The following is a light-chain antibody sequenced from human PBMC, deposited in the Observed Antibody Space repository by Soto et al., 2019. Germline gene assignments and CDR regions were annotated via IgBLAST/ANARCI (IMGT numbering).Light chain of an antibody. J-gene: IGKJ1*01. CDR2: DAS. CDR1: QSICLA. V-gene: IGKV3-11*01. CDR3: QQRTDRPPWT. Sequence: EIVLTQAPATLSLSPGERATLSCRASQSICLAIAWYQHKPGQAPRLLIFDASQRATGIPVRFRGSGSGTDFTLSISSLEPEDFAVYYCQQRTDRPPWTFGQGTKVESK.